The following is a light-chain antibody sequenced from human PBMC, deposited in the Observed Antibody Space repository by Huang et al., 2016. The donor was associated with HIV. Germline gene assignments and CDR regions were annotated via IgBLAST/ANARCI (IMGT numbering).Light chain of an antibody. CDR2: GAS. Sequence: IQLTQSPSSLSASVGDRVTITCRASQGIRSHVAWYQLKPWKAPKLLIYGASTLRSGVPSRFSGSGSGTDFTLTISSLQPDDFASYYCQQLNTYPITFGQGTRLEIK. V-gene: IGKV1-9*01. CDR1: QGIRSH. J-gene: IGKJ5*01. CDR3: QQLNTYPIT.